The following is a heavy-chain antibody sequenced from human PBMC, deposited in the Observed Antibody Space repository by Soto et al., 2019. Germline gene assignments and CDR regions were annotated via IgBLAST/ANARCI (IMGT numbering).Heavy chain of an antibody. D-gene: IGHD2-21*01. CDR2: IYYSGST. J-gene: IGHJ4*02. CDR3: VKRSLLVAPT. CDR1: GGSISSYY. V-gene: IGHV4-59*08. Sequence: PSETLSLTCTVSGGSISSYYWSWIRQPPGKGLEWIGYIYYSGSTNYNPPLKSRVIISADTSKNQFSLSLNSVTAADTAVYYCVKRSLLVAPTWGQGILVTVSS.